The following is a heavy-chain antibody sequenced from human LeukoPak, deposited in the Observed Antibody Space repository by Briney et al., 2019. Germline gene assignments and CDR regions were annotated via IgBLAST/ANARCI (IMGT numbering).Heavy chain of an antibody. Sequence: GASVKVSCKASGYTFTRNYINWLRQAPGQGLEWTGMIDPSGGGTAYAQKFQDRVTMTSDTSTSTVYMELNSPRSEDTAVYYCARLIGDYYDNSRSSYWHGHLDYWGQGALVTVSS. D-gene: IGHD3-22*01. V-gene: IGHV1-46*01. CDR3: ARLIGDYYDNSRSSYWHGHLDY. CDR2: IDPSGGGT. J-gene: IGHJ4*02. CDR1: GYTFTRNY.